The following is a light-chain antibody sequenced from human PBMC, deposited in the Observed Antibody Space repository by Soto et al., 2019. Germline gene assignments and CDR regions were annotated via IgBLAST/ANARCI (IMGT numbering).Light chain of an antibody. CDR2: GAS. J-gene: IGKJ4*01. CDR3: QQYGSSPRLT. V-gene: IGKV3-20*01. CDR1: QSVSSDY. Sequence: EIVLTQSPGTLSSSPGERATLSCRASQSVSSDYLAWYQQKPGQAPRLLIYGASSRATGIPDRFSGSGSGTHFTLTISRLEPEDFAVYYCQQYGSSPRLTFGGGTKVEIK.